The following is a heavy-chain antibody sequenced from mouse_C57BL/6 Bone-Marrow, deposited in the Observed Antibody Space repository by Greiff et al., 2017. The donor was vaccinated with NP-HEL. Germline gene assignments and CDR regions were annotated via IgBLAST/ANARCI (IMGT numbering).Heavy chain of an antibody. CDR3: ARLLLLYFDY. V-gene: IGHV5-4*03. CDR1: GFTFSSYA. D-gene: IGHD1-1*01. Sequence: EVKLMESGGGLVKPGGSLKLSCAASGFTFSSYAMSWVRPTPEKRLEWVATISDGGSYTYYPDNVKGRFTISRDNAKNNLYLQMSHLKSEDTAMYYCARLLLLYFDYWGQGTTHTVSS. CDR2: ISDGGSYT. J-gene: IGHJ2*01.